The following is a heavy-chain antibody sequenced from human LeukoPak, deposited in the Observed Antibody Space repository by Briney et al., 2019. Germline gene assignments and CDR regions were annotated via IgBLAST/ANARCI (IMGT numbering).Heavy chain of an antibody. J-gene: IGHJ6*02. D-gene: IGHD5-24*01. CDR1: ELTFSTYP. Sequence: GGSLRLSCVGSELTFSTYPMSWLRQAPGKGLEGVSAISGSGGSTFYADSVKGRFTISRDNSKNKLFLQMNSLGAEDTAIYYCATRGKDGYNANYYGMDVRGQGTTVTVSS. CDR3: ATRGKDGYNANYYGMDV. V-gene: IGHV3-23*01. CDR2: ISGSGGST.